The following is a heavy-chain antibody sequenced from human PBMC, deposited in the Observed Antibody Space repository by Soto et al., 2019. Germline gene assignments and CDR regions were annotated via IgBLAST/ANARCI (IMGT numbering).Heavy chain of an antibody. Sequence: QVQLQESGPGLVKPSQTLSLTCTVSGGSISSGGYYWTWIRQHPGKGLEWIGYNYYSGITYYNPSLKSRVTISLDTSKNQFSVKLSSVTAADTAVYYCARGSSIAGLYYGMDVWGQGTTVTVSS. CDR3: ARGSSIAGLYYGMDV. D-gene: IGHD6-6*01. J-gene: IGHJ6*02. CDR2: NYYSGIT. V-gene: IGHV4-31*03. CDR1: GGSISSGGYY.